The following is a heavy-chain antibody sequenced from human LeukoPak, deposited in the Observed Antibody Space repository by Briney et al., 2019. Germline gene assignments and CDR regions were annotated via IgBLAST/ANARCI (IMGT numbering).Heavy chain of an antibody. CDR1: GFTVSSNY. CDR3: ARDLFGYYYYGMDV. V-gene: IGHV3-53*01. J-gene: IGHJ6*02. D-gene: IGHD3-3*01. Sequence: HPGGSLRLSCAASGFTVSSNYMSWVRQAPGKGLEWVSVIYSGGSTYYADSVKGRFTISRDNSKNTLYLQMNSLRAEDTAVYYCARDLFGYYYYGMDVWGQGTTVTVSS. CDR2: IYSGGST.